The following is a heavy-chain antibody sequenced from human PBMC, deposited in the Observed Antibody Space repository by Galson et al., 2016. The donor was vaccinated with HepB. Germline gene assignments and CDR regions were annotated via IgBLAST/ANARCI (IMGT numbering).Heavy chain of an antibody. J-gene: IGHJ3*02. D-gene: IGHD1-26*01. CDR3: AAEGVGATHDAFDI. CDR2: IYSDDST. V-gene: IGHV3-53*01. Sequence: SLRLSCAASGFSVSSNYLSWVRQAPGKGLEWVSVIYSDDSTNFADSVKGRFTISRDTSKNTVYLQMNSLRAEDTAVYYWAAEGVGATHDAFDIWGQGTMVTVSS. CDR1: GFSVSSNY.